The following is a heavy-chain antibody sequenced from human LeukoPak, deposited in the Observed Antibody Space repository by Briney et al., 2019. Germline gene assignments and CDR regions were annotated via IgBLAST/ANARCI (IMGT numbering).Heavy chain of an antibody. CDR1: GYSISSCYY. V-gene: IGHV4-38-2*02. CDR2: IYHSGST. J-gene: IGHJ4*02. Sequence: PSETVSLTCTVSGYSISSCYYWGLIRPPPGKGLEWIGSIYHSGSTYYNPSLKSRVTISVDTSKNQFSLKLSSVTAADTAVYYCARSGSYVYYFDYWGQGTLVTVSS. CDR3: ARSGSYVYYFDY. D-gene: IGHD1-26*01.